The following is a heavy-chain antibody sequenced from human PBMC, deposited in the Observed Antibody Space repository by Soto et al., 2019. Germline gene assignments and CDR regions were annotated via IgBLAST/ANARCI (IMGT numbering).Heavy chain of an antibody. CDR3: ARGRGTYYYDSSGPTRRFDP. Sequence: ASVKVSCKASGYTFTSYGISWVRQAPGQGLEWMGWISAYNGNTNYAQKLQGRVTMTTDTSTSTAYMELSSLRSEDTAVYYCARGRGTYYYDSSGPTRRFDPWGQGTLVTVSS. CDR1: GYTFTSYG. J-gene: IGHJ5*02. V-gene: IGHV1-18*04. D-gene: IGHD3-22*01. CDR2: ISAYNGNT.